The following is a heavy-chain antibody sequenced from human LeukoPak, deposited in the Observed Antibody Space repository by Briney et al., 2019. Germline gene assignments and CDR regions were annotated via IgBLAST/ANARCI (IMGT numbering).Heavy chain of an antibody. Sequence: SETLSLTCTVSGGSISSYYWSWIRQPPGKGLEWIGYIYYSGSTNYNPSLKSRVTISVDTSKNQFSLKLSSVTAADTAMYYCVRRAVSVPTVRGVNWYFDLWGRGTLVTVSS. J-gene: IGHJ2*01. CDR2: IYYSGST. CDR3: VRRAVSVPTVRGVNWYFDL. V-gene: IGHV4-59*01. CDR1: GGSISSYY. D-gene: IGHD3-10*02.